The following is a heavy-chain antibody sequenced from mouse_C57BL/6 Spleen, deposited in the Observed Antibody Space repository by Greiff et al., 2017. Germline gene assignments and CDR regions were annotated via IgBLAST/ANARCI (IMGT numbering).Heavy chain of an antibody. V-gene: IGHV1-50*01. Sequence: VQLQQPGAELVKPGASVKLSCKASGYTFTSYWMQWVQPRPGQGLEWIGELDPSDIYTNYNQKFKGKATLTVDTSSSTAYMQLSSLTSEDSAVYYCARSTGDAMDYWGQGTSVTVSS. CDR3: ARSTGDAMDY. CDR1: GYTFTSYW. D-gene: IGHD1-1*01. CDR2: LDPSDIYT. J-gene: IGHJ4*01.